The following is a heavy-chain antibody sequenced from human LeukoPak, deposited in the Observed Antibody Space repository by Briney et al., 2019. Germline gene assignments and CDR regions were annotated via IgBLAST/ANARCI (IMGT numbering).Heavy chain of an antibody. D-gene: IGHD3-10*01. CDR3: ARDRRTMVRGVPIYYMDV. Sequence: GGSLRLSCAASGFTFDDYAMHWVRQVPGKGLEWVSGISWNSGRVDYADSVKGRFTISRDNAKNSLYLQMNSLRAEDTAVYYCARDRRTMVRGVPIYYMDVWGKGTTVTVSS. V-gene: IGHV3-9*01. J-gene: IGHJ6*03. CDR2: ISWNSGRV. CDR1: GFTFDDYA.